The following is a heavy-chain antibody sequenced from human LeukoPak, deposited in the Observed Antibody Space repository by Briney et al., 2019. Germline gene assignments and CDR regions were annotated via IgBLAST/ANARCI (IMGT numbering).Heavy chain of an antibody. J-gene: IGHJ4*02. V-gene: IGHV3-53*01. D-gene: IGHD3-3*01. CDR3: AGGRDSEWLPFDH. CDR2: MYRGGST. CDR1: GFTVNSGY. Sequence: GRSLRLSCAASGFTVNSGYMSWVRQAPGKGPEWISVMYRGGSTHYADSVKGRFTITRDNSKNTVYLQMSSLREEDTAVYFCAGGRDSEWLPFDHWGQGTLLTVSS.